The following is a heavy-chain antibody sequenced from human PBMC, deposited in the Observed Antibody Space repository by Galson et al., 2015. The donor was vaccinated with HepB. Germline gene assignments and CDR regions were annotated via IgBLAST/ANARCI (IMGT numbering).Heavy chain of an antibody. CDR2: IIPIFGTA. CDR3: ARSTYSGSPGKFDY. Sequence: SVKVSCKASGGTFSSYTISWVRQAPGQGLEWMGGIIPIFGTAFYAQKFQGRVTITADESTSTAYMELSSLSSEDTAVYYCARSTYSGSPGKFDYWGQGTLVTVSS. D-gene: IGHD1-26*01. V-gene: IGHV1-69*13. J-gene: IGHJ4*02. CDR1: GGTFSSYT.